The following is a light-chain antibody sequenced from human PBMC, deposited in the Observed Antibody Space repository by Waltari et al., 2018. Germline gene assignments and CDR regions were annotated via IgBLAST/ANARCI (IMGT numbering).Light chain of an antibody. J-gene: IGKJ1*01. Sequence: DRELTPSPATLSLSPGERATLTCRASQNVTTNLTWYQKKPGQAPRLLIYGASTRATDIPARFSGSGSGTDFTLTISSLQSEDFAVYYCNHQTWWLWTFGQGTKVEI. CDR2: GAS. CDR3: NHQTWWLWT. V-gene: IGKV3-15*01. CDR1: QNVTTN.